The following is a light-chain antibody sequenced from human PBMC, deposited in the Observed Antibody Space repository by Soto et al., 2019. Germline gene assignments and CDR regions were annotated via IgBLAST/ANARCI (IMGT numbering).Light chain of an antibody. J-gene: IGKJ5*01. CDR1: QSVRNN. Sequence: EVLMTQSPATLSLSPGDRATLSCRARQSVRNNLAWYHQKPGQAPSLLIYGASTRATGIPARFSGSGSGTEFTLTISSLQSEDFAVYFCHQYNNWPRTFGQGTRLEIK. CDR2: GAS. V-gene: IGKV3-15*01. CDR3: HQYNNWPRT.